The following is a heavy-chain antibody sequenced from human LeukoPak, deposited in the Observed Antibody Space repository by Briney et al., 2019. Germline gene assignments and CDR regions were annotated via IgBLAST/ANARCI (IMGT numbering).Heavy chain of an antibody. V-gene: IGHV4-39*01. CDR2: IHYSWST. CDR3: ARQPRSPYTAYDP. D-gene: IGHD5-12*01. CDR1: GGSISSTTYY. Sequence: SETLSLTCTVAGGSISSTTYYWGWIRQLPGKGLEWIGSIHYSWSTYYNPSLKSRVTISVDTSKNQFSLKLTSVTAADTAVYYCARQPRSPYTAYDPWGQGTLVTVSS. J-gene: IGHJ5*02.